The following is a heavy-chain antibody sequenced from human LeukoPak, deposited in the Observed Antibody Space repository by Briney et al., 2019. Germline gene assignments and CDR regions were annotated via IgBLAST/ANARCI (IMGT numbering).Heavy chain of an antibody. J-gene: IGHJ3*02. CDR1: GYTFTKYG. CDR2: ISAYNGDI. CDR3: ARESGSDAFDI. Sequence: VASAKVSCKASGYTFTKYGVSWVRQAPGQGLEWMGWISAYNGDIKYAQRGKGRVTMTTDTSTSTVYMELRSLRSDDTAVYYCARESGSDAFDIWGQGTMVTVSS. V-gene: IGHV1-18*01.